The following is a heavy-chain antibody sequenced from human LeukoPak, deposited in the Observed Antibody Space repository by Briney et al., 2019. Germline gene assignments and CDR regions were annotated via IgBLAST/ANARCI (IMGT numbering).Heavy chain of an antibody. CDR1: GYTLTELS. D-gene: IGHD1-7*01. J-gene: IGHJ6*03. CDR2: FDPEDGET. CDR3: ATGGSWNYGGYYYYYMDV. Sequence: GASVKVSCKVSGYTLTELSMHWVRQAPGKGLEWMGGFDPEDGETIYAQKFQGRVTMTEDTSTDTAYMELSSLRSEDTAVYYCATGGSWNYGGYYYYYMDVWGKGTTVTVSS. V-gene: IGHV1-24*01.